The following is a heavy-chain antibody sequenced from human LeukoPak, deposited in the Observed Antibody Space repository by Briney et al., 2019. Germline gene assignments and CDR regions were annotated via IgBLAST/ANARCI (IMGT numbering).Heavy chain of an antibody. V-gene: IGHV3-7*01. D-gene: IGHD2-15*01. CDR1: GFTVSINS. CDR2: IKQDGSEK. CDR3: FAGLLPNFDY. J-gene: IGHJ4*02. Sequence: GGSLRLSCTVSGFTVSINSMSWVRQAPGKGLEWVANIKQDGSEKYYVDSVKGRFTISRDNAKNSLYLQMNSLRAEDTAVYYCFAGLLPNFDYWGQGTLVTVSS.